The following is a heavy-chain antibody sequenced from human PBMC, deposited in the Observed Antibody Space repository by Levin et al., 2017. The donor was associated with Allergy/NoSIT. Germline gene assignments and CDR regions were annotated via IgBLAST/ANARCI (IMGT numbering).Heavy chain of an antibody. CDR2: IYYSGST. J-gene: IGHJ4*02. V-gene: IGHV4-61*01. CDR3: ARGGYCSSASCYAPTGH. D-gene: IGHD2-2*03. CDR1: GDSVSSGSYY. Sequence: ETLSLTCTVSGDSVSSGSYYWSWIRQPPGKGLEWIGYIYYSGSTNYNPSLKSRVTISIDTSKNQFSLKLSSVTAADTAVYYCARGGYCSSASCYAPTGHWGQGTLVTVSS.